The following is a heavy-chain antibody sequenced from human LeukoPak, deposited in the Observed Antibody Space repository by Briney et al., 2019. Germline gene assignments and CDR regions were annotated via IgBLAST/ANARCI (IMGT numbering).Heavy chain of an antibody. CDR1: GGSINSSSYY. Sequence: SETLSLTCTVSGGSINSSSYYWGWIRQPPGKGLEWIGSIYYSGSIYYSGSTYQNPSLKSRVTISVDTSKNQFSLNLSSVSAADTAVYYCAKSEGGWFDPWGQGTLVTVFS. CDR3: AKSEGGWFDP. V-gene: IGHV4-39*01. J-gene: IGHJ5*02. D-gene: IGHD3-16*01. CDR2: IYYSGSIYYSGST.